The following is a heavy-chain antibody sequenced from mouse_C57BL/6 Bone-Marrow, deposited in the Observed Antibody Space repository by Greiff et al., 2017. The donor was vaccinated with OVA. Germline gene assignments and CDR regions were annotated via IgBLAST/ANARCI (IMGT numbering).Heavy chain of an antibody. V-gene: IGHV3-6*01. Sequence: EVKLQESGPGLVKPSQSLSLTCSVTGYSITSGYYWNWIRQFPGNKLEWMGYISYDGSNNYNPSLKNRISITRDTSKNQFFLKLNSVTTEDTATXYCARGGLLRPAWFAYWGQGTLVTVSA. CDR2: ISYDGSN. CDR3: ARGGLLRPAWFAY. D-gene: IGHD1-2*01. CDR1: GYSITSGYY. J-gene: IGHJ3*01.